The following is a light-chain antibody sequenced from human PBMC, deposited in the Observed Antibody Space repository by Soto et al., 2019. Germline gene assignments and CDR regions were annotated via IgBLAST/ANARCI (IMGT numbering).Light chain of an antibody. Sequence: EIVMTQSPATLSVSPGERATLSCRASLSVSSNLAWYQQKPGQTPQLLIYVASTRATVIPARFSGSGSGNEFTLTISSLQSEDFAVYYCQQYNVWPLTFGGGTKVEFK. CDR3: QQYNVWPLT. CDR2: VAS. V-gene: IGKV3-15*01. CDR1: LSVSSN. J-gene: IGKJ4*01.